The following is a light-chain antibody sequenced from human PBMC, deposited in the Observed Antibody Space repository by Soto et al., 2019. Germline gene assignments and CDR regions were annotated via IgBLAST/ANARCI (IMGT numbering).Light chain of an antibody. J-gene: IGLJ1*01. CDR1: SSDVGGYNY. CDR2: DVS. CDR3: SSYTSSSTPYV. Sequence: QSVLTQPASVSGSPGQSITLSCTGTSSDVGGYNYVSWYQQHPGKAPKLMIYDVSNRPSGVSNRFSGSKSGNTASLTTSGLQAEDEADYYCSSYTSSSTPYVFGTGTKVNVL. V-gene: IGLV2-14*01.